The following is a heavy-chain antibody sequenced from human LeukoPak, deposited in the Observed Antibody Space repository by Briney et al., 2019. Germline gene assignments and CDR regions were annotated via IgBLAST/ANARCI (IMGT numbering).Heavy chain of an antibody. J-gene: IGHJ2*01. D-gene: IGHD5-24*01. CDR2: ITSSGRYI. CDR1: GFTLSSYS. CDR3: AREERDGYNYYWYFDL. Sequence: GGSLRLSCAASGFTLSSYSMNWVRQAPGKGLEWVSSITSSGRYIYYADSVKGRFTISRDNAKNSLYLQMNSLRAEDTAVYYCAREERDGYNYYWYFDLWGRGTLVTVSS. V-gene: IGHV3-21*01.